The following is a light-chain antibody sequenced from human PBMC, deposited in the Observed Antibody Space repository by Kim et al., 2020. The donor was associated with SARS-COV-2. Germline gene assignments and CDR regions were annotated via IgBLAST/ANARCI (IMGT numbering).Light chain of an antibody. J-gene: IGLJ2*01. CDR3: SSYTTSSAYVI. CDR1: SSDVGGYNY. Sequence: QSVLTQPASMSGSSGQSITISCTGSSSDVGGYNYVSWYQQQPGKVPKLLLFDVSNRPSGVSTRFSGSKSGNTASLTISGLQAEDEAFYHCSSYTTSSAYVIFGGGTQLTVL. V-gene: IGLV2-14*03. CDR2: DVS.